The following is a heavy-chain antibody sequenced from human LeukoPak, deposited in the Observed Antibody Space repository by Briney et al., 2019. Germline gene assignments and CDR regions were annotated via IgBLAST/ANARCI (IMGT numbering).Heavy chain of an antibody. CDR1: GDSISSYY. CDR2: IYYSGNT. Sequence: ETLSLTCTVSGDSISSYYWSWIRQPPGKGLEWIGYIYYSGNTNYNPSLKSRVTISVGTSKNQFSLKLSSVTAADTAVYYCARESTYYYGSGRDYFDYWGQGTLVTVSS. CDR3: ARESTYYYGSGRDYFDY. D-gene: IGHD3-10*01. J-gene: IGHJ4*02. V-gene: IGHV4-59*01.